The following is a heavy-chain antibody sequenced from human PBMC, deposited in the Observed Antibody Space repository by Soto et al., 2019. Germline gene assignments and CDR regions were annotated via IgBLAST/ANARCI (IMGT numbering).Heavy chain of an antibody. Sequence: PGGSLRLSCAASGFTFETFGMRWVGQAPGKGLEWISSISGSGFKNYYADSVKGRFTISRDNSKNTLYLQMNSLRAEDTAVYYCAKPRGHYGDFIDDWGQGTL. CDR1: GFTFETFG. CDR3: AKPRGHYGDFIDD. CDR2: ISGSGFKN. V-gene: IGHV3-23*01. D-gene: IGHD4-17*01. J-gene: IGHJ4*02.